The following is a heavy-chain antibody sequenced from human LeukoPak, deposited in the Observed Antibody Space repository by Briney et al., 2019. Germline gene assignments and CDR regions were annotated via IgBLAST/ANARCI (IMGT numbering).Heavy chain of an antibody. Sequence: GGSLRLSCAASGFSFSDDWMCWVRQAPGKGLQWVANINQDGSKKYYADSLKGRFTISRDNAKNSLYLQMSSLRAEDTAVYYCARDHAYRADYWGQGTLVTVSS. CDR3: ARDHAYRADY. J-gene: IGHJ4*02. CDR2: INQDGSKK. V-gene: IGHV3-7*01. D-gene: IGHD2-2*01. CDR1: GFSFSDDW.